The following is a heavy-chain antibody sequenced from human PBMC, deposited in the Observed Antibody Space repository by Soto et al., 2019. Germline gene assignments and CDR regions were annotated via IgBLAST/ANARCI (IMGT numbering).Heavy chain of an antibody. V-gene: IGHV1-69*13. D-gene: IGHD2-2*01. CDR2: IIPIFGTA. CDR1: GGTFSSYA. Sequence: ASVKVSCKASGGTFSSYAISWVRQAPGQGLEWMGGIIPIFGTANYAQKFQGRVTITADESTSTAYMELSSLRSEDTAVYYCARAVVLAARNYYYYYGMDVWGQGTTVTVSS. CDR3: ARAVVLAARNYYYYYGMDV. J-gene: IGHJ6*02.